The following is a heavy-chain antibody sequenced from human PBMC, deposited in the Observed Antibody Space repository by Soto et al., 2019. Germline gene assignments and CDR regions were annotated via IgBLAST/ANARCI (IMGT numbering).Heavy chain of an antibody. D-gene: IGHD6-19*01. CDR2: INAGNGNT. J-gene: IGHJ4*02. V-gene: IGHV1-3*01. CDR1: GYTFTSYA. Sequence: AMVSCKASGYTFTSYAMHWVRRAPGQRLEWMGWINAGNGNTKYSQKFQGRVTITRDTSASTAYMELSSLRSEDTAVYYCARERIAVAGNRLFDYWGQGTLVTVSS. CDR3: ARERIAVAGNRLFDY.